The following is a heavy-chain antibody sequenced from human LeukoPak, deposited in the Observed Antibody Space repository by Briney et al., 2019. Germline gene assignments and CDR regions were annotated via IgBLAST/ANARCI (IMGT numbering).Heavy chain of an antibody. J-gene: IGHJ3*02. V-gene: IGHV3-43*01. D-gene: IGHD3-22*01. CDR1: GFTFDDYS. Sequence: GGSLRLSCAASGFTFDDYSMHWVRHGPGKRPESVCLISWDRGSSTYYSDSVKGRFTISRDNSKNSLYLQMNSLRTEDTALYYCAKDRDSRGYYGDAFDIRGQGTMVTVSS. CDR2: ISWDRGSST. CDR3: AKDRDSRGYYGDAFDI.